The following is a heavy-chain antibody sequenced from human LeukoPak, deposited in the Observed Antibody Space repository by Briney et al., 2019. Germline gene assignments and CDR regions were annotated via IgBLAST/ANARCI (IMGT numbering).Heavy chain of an antibody. D-gene: IGHD3-22*01. CDR2: ISGSGGST. Sequence: PGGSLRLSCAASGFTFSSYAMSWVRQAPGKGLEWVSGISGSGGSTYYADSVKGRFTISRDNSKSTLYLQMNSLRAEDTAVYYCAKVKRYDSSGYYSFFDYWGQGTLVTVSS. CDR1: GFTFSSYA. J-gene: IGHJ4*02. CDR3: AKVKRYDSSGYYSFFDY. V-gene: IGHV3-23*01.